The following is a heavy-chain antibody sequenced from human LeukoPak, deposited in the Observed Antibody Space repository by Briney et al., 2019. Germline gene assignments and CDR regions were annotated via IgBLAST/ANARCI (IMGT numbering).Heavy chain of an antibody. V-gene: IGHV4-31*03. CDR2: IYYSGST. CDR3: ARVSPEDQYYYYYYGMDV. CDR1: GGSISSGGYY. J-gene: IGHJ6*02. D-gene: IGHD7-27*01. Sequence: PSETLSLTCTVSGGSISSGGYYWSWIRLHPGKGLEWIGYIYYSGSTYYNPSLKSRVTISVDTSKNQFSLKLSSVTAADTAVYYCARVSPEDQYYYYYYGMDVWGQGTTVTVSS.